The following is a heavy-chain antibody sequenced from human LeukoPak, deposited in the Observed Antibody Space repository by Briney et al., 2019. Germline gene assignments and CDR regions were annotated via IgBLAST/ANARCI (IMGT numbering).Heavy chain of an antibody. CDR1: GGSFSGYY. J-gene: IGHJ4*02. CDR2: INHSGST. V-gene: IGHV4-34*01. D-gene: IGHD3-22*01. Sequence: SETLSLTCAVYGGSFSGYYWSWIRQPPGKGLEWIGEINHSGSTYNSPSLKSRVTISVDTSKNQFSLKLTSVTAADTAVYYCARAEDYDSSGFTDGWGQGTLVTVSS. CDR3: ARAEDYDSSGFTDG.